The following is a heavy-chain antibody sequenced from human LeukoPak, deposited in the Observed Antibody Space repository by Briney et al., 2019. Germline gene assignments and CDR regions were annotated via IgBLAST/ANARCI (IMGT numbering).Heavy chain of an antibody. CDR1: GFTFSSYA. Sequence: PGGSLRLSCAASGFTFSSYAMNWVRQAPGKGLEWVSGINWNGGSTGYADSVKGRFTISRDNAKNSLYLQMNSLRAEDMALYYCARYHPDTADDYWGQGTLVTVSS. CDR2: INWNGGST. J-gene: IGHJ4*02. CDR3: ARYHPDTADDY. V-gene: IGHV3-20*04. D-gene: IGHD5-18*01.